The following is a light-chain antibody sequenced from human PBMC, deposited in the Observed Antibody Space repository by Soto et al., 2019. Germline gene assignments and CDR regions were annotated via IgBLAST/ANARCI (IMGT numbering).Light chain of an antibody. Sequence: EIVLTQSPGTLSLSPGERATVSCRASQSVSSSYLVWYQQKPGQAPRLLIYGASNRAPGTADRFSGSGSGTDFSLTISRLEPEDSAVYFCQQFGTSRTFGQGTKVEVK. CDR2: GAS. J-gene: IGKJ1*01. CDR1: QSVSSSY. CDR3: QQFGTSRT. V-gene: IGKV3-20*01.